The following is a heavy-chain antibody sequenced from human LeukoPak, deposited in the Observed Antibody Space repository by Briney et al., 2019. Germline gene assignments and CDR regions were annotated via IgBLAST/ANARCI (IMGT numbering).Heavy chain of an antibody. Sequence: GGSLRLSCAASGFTFSSYWMSWVRQAPGKGLEWVANIKQDGSEKYYVDSVKGRFTISRDNAKNSLYLQMNSLRAEDTAVYYCARERRIYGSGSPLDYWGQGTLVTVSS. J-gene: IGHJ4*02. V-gene: IGHV3-7*01. CDR1: GFTFSSYW. CDR2: IKQDGSEK. D-gene: IGHD3-10*01. CDR3: ARERRIYGSGSPLDY.